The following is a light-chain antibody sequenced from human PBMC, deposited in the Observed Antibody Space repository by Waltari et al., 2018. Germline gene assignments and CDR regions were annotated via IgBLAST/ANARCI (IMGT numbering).Light chain of an antibody. CDR2: DAS. V-gene: IGKV3-11*01. CDR1: QTLSSS. Sequence: EIVLTQSPATLSLSPGERATLSCRASQTLSSSLAWYQQKPGQAPRLLIFDASNRATGIPARFSGSGSGTDFTLTISSLEPEDFAVYYCQQRSNWLSITFGQGTRLEIK. CDR3: QQRSNWLSIT. J-gene: IGKJ5*01.